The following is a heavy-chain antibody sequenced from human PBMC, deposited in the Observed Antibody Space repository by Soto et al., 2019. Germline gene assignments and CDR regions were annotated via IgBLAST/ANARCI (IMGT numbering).Heavy chain of an antibody. CDR2: ISYDGSNK. CDR3: ARDSGARLELRPSSLFF. V-gene: IGHV3-30-3*01. CDR1: GFTFSSFA. Sequence: GGSLRLSCAASGFTFSSFAMHWVRQAPGKGLEWVAVISYDGSNKYYADSVQGRFTISRDNSKNTLYLQMNSLRAEDTAVYYCARDSGARLELRPSSLFFWGPGXLVTVSS. D-gene: IGHD1-7*01. J-gene: IGHJ1*01.